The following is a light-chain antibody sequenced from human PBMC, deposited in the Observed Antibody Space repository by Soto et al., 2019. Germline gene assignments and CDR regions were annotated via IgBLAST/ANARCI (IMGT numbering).Light chain of an antibody. Sequence: IVLTQSPGTLSLSPGERATLSCRASQSVGSSYLAWYQQKPGQAPRLLIYGASSRATGIPDRFSGSGSGTDFTLTISRLEPEDFAVYYCHQRQSWPRTFGQGTKVDIK. V-gene: IGKV3-20*01. J-gene: IGKJ1*01. CDR1: QSVGSSY. CDR2: GAS. CDR3: HQRQSWPRT.